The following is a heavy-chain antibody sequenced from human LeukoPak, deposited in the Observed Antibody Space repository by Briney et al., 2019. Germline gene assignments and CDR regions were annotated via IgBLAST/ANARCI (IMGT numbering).Heavy chain of an antibody. CDR3: AKAPTGAAGY. V-gene: IGHV3-30*04. D-gene: IGHD7-27*01. CDR2: ISYDGSNK. CDR1: GFSNYT. J-gene: IGHJ4*02. Sequence: GGSLRLSCAASGFSNYTMHWVRQAPGKGLEWVAVISYDGSNKYYADSVKGRFTISRDNSKSTLYLQMNSLRAEDTAVYYCAKAPTGAAGYWGQGTLVTVSS.